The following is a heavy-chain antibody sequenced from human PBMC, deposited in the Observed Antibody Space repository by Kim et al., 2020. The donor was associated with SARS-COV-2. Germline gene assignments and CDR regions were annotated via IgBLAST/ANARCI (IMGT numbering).Heavy chain of an antibody. CDR1: GDSVSSNSAA. CDR2: TYYRSKWYN. V-gene: IGHV6-1*01. CDR3: AREGGGWSTNYFFDY. J-gene: IGHJ4*02. D-gene: IGHD6-19*01. Sequence: SQTLSLTCAISGDSVSSNSAAWNWIRQSPSRGLEWLGKTYYRSKWYNTYAVSVKSRITINPDTSKNQFSLQLDSVTPEDTAAYFCAREGGGWSTNYFFDYWGQGTLVTVSS.